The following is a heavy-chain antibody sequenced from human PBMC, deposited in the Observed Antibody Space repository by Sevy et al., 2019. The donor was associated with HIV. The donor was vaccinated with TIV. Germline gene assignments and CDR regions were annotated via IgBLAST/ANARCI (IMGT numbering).Heavy chain of an antibody. CDR2: ITGSGFTI. CDR3: VGRRYSSSYHGSYNFDF. V-gene: IGHV3-11*01. D-gene: IGHD5-12*01. CDR1: GFSFSDFY. J-gene: IGHJ4*02. Sequence: GGYLRLSWRGSGFSFSDFYMSWIRQAPGKGLEWVSHITGSGFTIYQADSVKGRFATSRDNAKNSLFLQMNSLKVEDTVVYFCVGRRYSSSYHGSYNFDFWGQGAPVTVSS.